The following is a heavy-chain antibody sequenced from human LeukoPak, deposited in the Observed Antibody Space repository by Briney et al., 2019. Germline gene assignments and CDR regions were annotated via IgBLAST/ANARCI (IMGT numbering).Heavy chain of an antibody. J-gene: IGHJ4*02. V-gene: IGHV4-4*07. CDR2: IYTSGST. D-gene: IGHD3-16*01. CDR3: ARDYAEGSGAYFDY. Sequence: PSETLSLTCTGSGGSISSYYWSWIRQPAGKGLEWIGRIYTSGSTNYNPSLKSRVTMSVDTSKNQFSLKLSSVTAADTAVYYCARDYAEGSGAYFDYWGQGTLVTVSA. CDR1: GGSISSYY.